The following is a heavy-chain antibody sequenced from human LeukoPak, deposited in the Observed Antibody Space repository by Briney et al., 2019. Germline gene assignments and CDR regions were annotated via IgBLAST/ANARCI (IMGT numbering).Heavy chain of an antibody. J-gene: IGHJ4*02. CDR2: IYYSGRT. V-gene: IGHV4-59*01. Sequence: SETLSLTCTVSAGSISTYYWNWIRQPPGEGLEWIGYIYYSGRTNYNPSLMSRVTISLDTSKKQVSLKLRSVTAADTAVYYCARERDLQQQLRWIAYFDYWGQGTLVTVSS. D-gene: IGHD6-13*01. CDR3: ARERDLQQQLRWIAYFDY. CDR1: AGSISTYY.